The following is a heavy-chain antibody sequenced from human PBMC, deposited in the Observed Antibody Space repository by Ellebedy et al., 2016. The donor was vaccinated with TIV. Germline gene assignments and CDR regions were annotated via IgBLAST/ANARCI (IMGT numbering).Heavy chain of an antibody. Sequence: GESLKISCAAPGFTLRNSGMTWVRQAPGRGLEWVSYISISGTTLYYADSVRGRFTISRDNAKNSLYLRMNSLRADDTAMYYCARVDRVSHAMDVWGQGTPVTVSS. CDR3: ARVDRVSHAMDV. D-gene: IGHD1-14*01. J-gene: IGHJ6*02. CDR1: GFTLRNSG. CDR2: ISISGTTL. V-gene: IGHV3-48*01.